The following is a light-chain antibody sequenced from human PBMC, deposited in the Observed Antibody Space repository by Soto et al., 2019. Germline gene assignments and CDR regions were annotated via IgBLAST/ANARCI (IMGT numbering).Light chain of an antibody. CDR2: AAS. CDR1: QSISSS. Sequence: DIQMTQSPSSLSASAGDRVTITCRASQSISSSLNWYQQKPGKAPKPLIYAASSLQRGVPSRFSGSGSGTDFTRTISGLQSDDFATYYCQQSDSTPPTFGQGTKVEI. V-gene: IGKV1-39*01. CDR3: QQSDSTPPT. J-gene: IGKJ1*01.